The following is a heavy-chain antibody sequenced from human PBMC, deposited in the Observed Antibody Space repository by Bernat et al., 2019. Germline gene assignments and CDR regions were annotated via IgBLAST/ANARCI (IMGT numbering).Heavy chain of an antibody. CDR1: GFTFSSHG. CDR3: ARGGGIGSGWYFDY. V-gene: IGHV3-33*01. D-gene: IGHD6-19*01. J-gene: IGHJ4*02. CDR2: IWYDGGNK. Sequence: QVQLVESGGGVVQPGRSLRLSCAASGFTFSSHGMHWVRQAPGKGLAWVAVIWYDGGNKYYADSVKGRFTISRDNSKSTLYLQMNSLRAEDTAVYYCARGGGIGSGWYFDYWGQGALVTVSS.